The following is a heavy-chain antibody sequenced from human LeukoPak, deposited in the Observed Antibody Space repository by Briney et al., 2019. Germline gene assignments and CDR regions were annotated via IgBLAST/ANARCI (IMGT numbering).Heavy chain of an antibody. CDR1: GFTFSIYW. V-gene: IGHV3-74*01. D-gene: IGHD6-19*01. Sequence: GGSLRLSCAASGFTFSIYWMHWVRQTPGKGLVWVSRLNSDASVTSYADSVKGRFTISRDNAKNTLYLQMNSLRAEDTAVYYCAISPSSGWYVNYFDYWGQGTLVTVSS. CDR2: LNSDASVT. CDR3: AISPSSGWYVNYFDY. J-gene: IGHJ4*02.